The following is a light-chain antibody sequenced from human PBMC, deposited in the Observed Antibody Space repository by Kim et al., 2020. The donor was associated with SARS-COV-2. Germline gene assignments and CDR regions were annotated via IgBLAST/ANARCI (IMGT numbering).Light chain of an antibody. J-gene: IGKJ2*03. CDR1: QSLLHSDGKIS. Sequence: LVMTQTPLSLSVTPGQPASISCKSSQSLLHSDGKISLYWYLQKPGQPPQLLIYEVSKRFSGVPERFSGSGSGTDFTLKISRVEAEDVVLYYCKQGLQRLYSFGQGTKLEI. V-gene: IGKV2D-29*01. CDR2: EVS. CDR3: KQGLQRLYS.